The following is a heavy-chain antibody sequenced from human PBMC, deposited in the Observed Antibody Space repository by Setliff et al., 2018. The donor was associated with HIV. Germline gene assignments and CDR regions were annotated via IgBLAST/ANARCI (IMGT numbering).Heavy chain of an antibody. V-gene: IGHV7-4-1*02. Sequence: ASVKVSCKASAFTFNIYAIHWVRQAPGQELEWMGHIDANTGIPTYAQALSGRFVFSLDTSVTTAYLQISSLTAEDTAVYYCARDFLGDPDWSLDCWGQGTLVTVSS. CDR3: ARDFLGDPDWSLDC. D-gene: IGHD3-9*01. CDR2: IDANTGIP. J-gene: IGHJ4*02. CDR1: AFTFNIYA.